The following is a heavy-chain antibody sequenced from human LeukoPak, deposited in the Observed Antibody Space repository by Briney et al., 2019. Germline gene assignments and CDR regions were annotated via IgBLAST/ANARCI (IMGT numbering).Heavy chain of an antibody. Sequence: APVEASCKASGYTSTSYDINWVRQATGQGVKWMGWMNPNSGNTGYAQKFKGRVSRTRITSETTAYMKLSSLRCEDTAVYYCARVRFVVVVAAIHDWFDPWGQGTLVTVSS. J-gene: IGHJ5*02. V-gene: IGHV1-8*01. CDR3: ARVRFVVVVAAIHDWFDP. D-gene: IGHD2-15*01. CDR1: GYTSTSYD. CDR2: MNPNSGNT.